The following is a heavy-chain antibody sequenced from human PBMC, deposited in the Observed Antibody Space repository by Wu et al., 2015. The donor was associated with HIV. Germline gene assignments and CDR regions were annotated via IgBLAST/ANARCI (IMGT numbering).Heavy chain of an antibody. CDR1: GYTFTSYY. CDR3: ARVPQSYDSSGYNWFDP. J-gene: IGHJ5*02. CDR2: INPSVNNT. V-gene: IGHV1-46*01. D-gene: IGHD3-22*01. Sequence: QVQLVQSGAEVKKSGASVKVSCKASGYTFTSYYMQWVRQAPGQGLEWMGIINPSVNNTSYAQKFQGRVTMTRDTSTSTVYMELSSLRSEDTAVYYCARVPQSYDSSGYNWFDPWGQGTLVTVSS.